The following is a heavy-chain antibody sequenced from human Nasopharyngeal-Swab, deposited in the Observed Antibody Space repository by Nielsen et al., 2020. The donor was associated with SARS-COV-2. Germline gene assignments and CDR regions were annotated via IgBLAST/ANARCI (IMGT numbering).Heavy chain of an antibody. J-gene: IGHJ4*02. CDR3: ASGSMIKFGGIIGKFDY. CDR2: IDPNNGVT. D-gene: IGHD3-16*02. Sequence: ASVKVSCKASGYTFTGYYIHWVRQAPGQGLEWMGWIDPNNGVTKYGQNFQGRVTITSDTSISTAYMELSSLTSDDTALYHCASGSMIKFGGIIGKFDYWGQGTLVIVSS. CDR1: GYTFTGYY. V-gene: IGHV1-2*02.